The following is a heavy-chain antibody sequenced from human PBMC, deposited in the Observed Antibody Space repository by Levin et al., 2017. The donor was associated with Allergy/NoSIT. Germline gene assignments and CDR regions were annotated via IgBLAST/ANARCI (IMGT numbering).Heavy chain of an antibody. Sequence: GGSLRLSCAASGFTFSNYAMSWVRQAPGKGLEWVSAISGSGGSTYYADSVKGRVSISRDNSKNMLYLQMNSLRAEDAAVCYCAKGHIQVYFPNGYGMDVWGKGTTVTVSS. J-gene: IGHJ6*04. CDR2: ISGSGGST. CDR3: AKGHIQVYFPNGYGMDV. CDR1: GFTFSNYA. D-gene: IGHD1-14*01. V-gene: IGHV3-23*01.